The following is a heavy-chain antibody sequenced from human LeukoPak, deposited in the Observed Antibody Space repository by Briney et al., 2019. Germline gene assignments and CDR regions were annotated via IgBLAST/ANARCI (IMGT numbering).Heavy chain of an antibody. CDR2: INHSGST. J-gene: IGHJ4*02. D-gene: IGHD6-13*01. CDR1: GGSFSGHY. Sequence: PSETLSLTCAVYGGSFSGHYWSWIRQPPGKGLEWIGEINHSGSTHYNPSLKSRVTISVDTSKNQFSLKLSSVTAADTAVYYCARASPSAAAFDYWGQGTLVTVPS. V-gene: IGHV4-34*01. CDR3: ARASPSAAAFDY.